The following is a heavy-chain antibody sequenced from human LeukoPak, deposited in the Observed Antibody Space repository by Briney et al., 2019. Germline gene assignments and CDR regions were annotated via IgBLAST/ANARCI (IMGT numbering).Heavy chain of an antibody. CDR1: GFTVSSNY. J-gene: IGHJ4*02. Sequence: GGSLRLSCAASGFTVSSNYMSWVRQAPGKGLEWVSVIYSGGSTYCADSVKGRFTISRHNSKNTLYLQMNSLRAEDTAVYYCARDLADFWSGYYVWGQGTLVTVSS. CDR2: IYSGGST. V-gene: IGHV3-53*04. CDR3: ARDLADFWSGYYV. D-gene: IGHD3-3*01.